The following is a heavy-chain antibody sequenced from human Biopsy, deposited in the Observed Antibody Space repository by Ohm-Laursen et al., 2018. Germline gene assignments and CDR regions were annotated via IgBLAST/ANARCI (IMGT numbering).Heavy chain of an antibody. CDR3: ARGSNDFGGLYFPR. Sequence: SETLSLTCSVSGGALSSSTYYWTWIRQPPGKGLECIGYIFYNGSTTYNPSLKSRVTISVDTSKNQFSLRLSSLTAADTAVYYCARGSNDFGGLYFPRWGQGTLLTVSS. J-gene: IGHJ4*02. CDR2: IFYNGST. D-gene: IGHD4-23*01. CDR1: GGALSSSTYY. V-gene: IGHV4-61*01.